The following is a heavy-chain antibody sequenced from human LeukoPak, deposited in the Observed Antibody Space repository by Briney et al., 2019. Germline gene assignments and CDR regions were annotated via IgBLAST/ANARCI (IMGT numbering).Heavy chain of an antibody. CDR3: ASLPGYNWFDP. Sequence: SVKVSCKASGGTFSSYAISWVRQAPGQGLEWMGRIIPILGIANYAQKFQGRVTITADESTSTAYMELSSLRSEDTAVYYCASLPGYNWFDPWGQGTLVTVSS. CDR1: GGTFSSYA. CDR2: IIPILGIA. D-gene: IGHD1-14*01. J-gene: IGHJ5*02. V-gene: IGHV1-69*04.